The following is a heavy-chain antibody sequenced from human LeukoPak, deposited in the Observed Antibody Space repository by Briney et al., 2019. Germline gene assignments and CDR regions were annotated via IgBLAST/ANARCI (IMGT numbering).Heavy chain of an antibody. CDR3: ASGIQGTGNNY. Sequence: SETLSLTCTVSGASISSYYWSWIRQPAGKGLEWIGRMYISGETNYNPSLKRRVTVSLDTSKNHFSLKLNSVTAADTAVYYCASGIQGTGNNYWGQGTLVTVSS. D-gene: IGHD3/OR15-3a*01. J-gene: IGHJ4*02. CDR1: GASISSYY. V-gene: IGHV4-4*07. CDR2: MYISGET.